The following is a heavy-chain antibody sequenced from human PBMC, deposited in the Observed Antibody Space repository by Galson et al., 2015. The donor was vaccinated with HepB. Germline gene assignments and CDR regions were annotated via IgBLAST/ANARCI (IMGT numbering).Heavy chain of an antibody. V-gene: IGHV1-69*02. Sequence: SCKASGGTFSSYTISWVRQAPGQGLEWMGRIIPILGIANYAQKFQGRVTITADKSTSTAYMELSSLRSEDTAVYYCARVRFLEWLYFDYWGQGTLVTVSS. CDR3: ARVRFLEWLYFDY. CDR2: IIPILGIA. D-gene: IGHD3-3*01. CDR1: GGTFSSYT. J-gene: IGHJ4*02.